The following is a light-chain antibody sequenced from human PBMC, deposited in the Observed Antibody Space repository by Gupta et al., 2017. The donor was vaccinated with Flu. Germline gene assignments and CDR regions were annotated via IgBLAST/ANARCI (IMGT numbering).Light chain of an antibody. Sequence: TGRTTCQGDSIRNTDASGCKQKPEQSPPLVIYDKNIRLSGSTERFSGSSSGNTAAFTITGAQAEEEEDYYCNARESTDNNQEVFGGGTKLTVL. V-gene: IGLV3-19*01. CDR2: DKN. J-gene: IGLJ2*01. CDR3: NARESTDNNQEV. CDR1: SIRNTD.